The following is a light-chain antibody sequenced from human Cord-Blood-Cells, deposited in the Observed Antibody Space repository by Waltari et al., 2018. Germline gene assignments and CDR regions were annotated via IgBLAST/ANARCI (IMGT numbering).Light chain of an antibody. V-gene: IGKV3-20*01. CDR1: QRVSSSY. J-gene: IGKJ4*01. Sequence: EIVLTQSPGTLSLSPGERATLSFRASQRVSSSYLAWYPQKPGQAPRLLISGASSRATGIPDRFSGSGSGTDFTLTISSLEPEDFAVYYCQQYGSSKLTFGGGTKVEMK. CDR3: QQYGSSKLT. CDR2: GAS.